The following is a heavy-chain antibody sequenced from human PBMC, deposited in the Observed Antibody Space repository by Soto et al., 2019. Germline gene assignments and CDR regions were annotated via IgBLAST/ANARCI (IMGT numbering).Heavy chain of an antibody. V-gene: IGHV3-74*01. J-gene: IGHJ4*02. CDR1: GFTFSSYW. Sequence: EVQLVESGGGLVQPGGSLRLSCAACGFTFSSYWMHWVRQAPGKGLVWVSHINTDGSGTSYADSVTGRFTISRDNAKNTLSLQMNSLRAEDTAVYYCARDGASGEWDYWGQGTLVTVSS. CDR3: ARDGASGEWDY. CDR2: INTDGSGT. D-gene: IGHD3-10*01.